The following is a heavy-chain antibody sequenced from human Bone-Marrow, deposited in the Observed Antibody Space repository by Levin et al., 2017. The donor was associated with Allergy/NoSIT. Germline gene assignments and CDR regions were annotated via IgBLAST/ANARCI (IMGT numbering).Heavy chain of an antibody. CDR1: GFTFSSYG. CDR2: IWYDGSNK. CDR3: ARDRLERLSSGNLPNDY. J-gene: IGHJ4*02. V-gene: IGHV3-33*01. Sequence: PGGSLRLSCAASGFTFSSYGMHWVRQAPGKGLEWVAVIWYDGSNKYYADSVKGRFTISRDNSKNTLYLQMNSLRAEDTAVYYCARDRLERLSSGNLPNDYWGQGTLVTVSS. D-gene: IGHD1-1*01.